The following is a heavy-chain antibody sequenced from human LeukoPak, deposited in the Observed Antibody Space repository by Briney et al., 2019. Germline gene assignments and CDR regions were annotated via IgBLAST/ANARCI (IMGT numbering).Heavy chain of an antibody. D-gene: IGHD3-9*01. CDR1: GFTFSSYG. J-gene: IGHJ4*02. Sequence: GSLRLSCAASGFTFSSYGMSWVRQAPGKVLEWVSGISGSGGSTSYADSVKGRFNISRDNSKNSLYLQMNSLRTEDTVFFFKQKTAYDILTGYQWMYYFDYWGQGTLVTVSS. V-gene: IGHV3-23*01. CDR2: ISGSGGST. CDR3: QKTAYDILTGYQWMYYFDY.